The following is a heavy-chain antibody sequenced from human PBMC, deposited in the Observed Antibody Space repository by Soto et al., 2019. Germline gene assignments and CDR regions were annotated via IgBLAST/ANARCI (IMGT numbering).Heavy chain of an antibody. V-gene: IGHV3-64D*06. CDR1: GLNFNDYA. CDR3: VKDRFVNY. D-gene: IGHD3-3*01. CDR2: ISSNGVST. J-gene: IGHJ4*02. Sequence: PGGSLRLSCSASGLNFNDYAMHWVRQAAGKGLKYVSSISSNGVSTYYAGSVKGRFTISRDNSKNTLYLQMNSLRVEDTAVYYCVKDRFVNYWGQGALVTVSS.